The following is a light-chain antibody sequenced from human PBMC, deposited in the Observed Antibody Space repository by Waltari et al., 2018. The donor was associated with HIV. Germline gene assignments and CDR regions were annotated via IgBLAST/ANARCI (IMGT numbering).Light chain of an antibody. CDR2: GRN. CDR1: SLRSYS. J-gene: IGLJ1*01. V-gene: IGLV3-19*01. CDR3: DSRDSRGDRHV. Sequence: SSELTQDPAVSVTLGQTVRITCQGDSLRSYSANWYQQKPGQAPVLFFYGRNNRPYGNPDRCSASYSGDTGSLTITGAQAEDEADYYCDSRDSRGDRHVFGSGTRVTV.